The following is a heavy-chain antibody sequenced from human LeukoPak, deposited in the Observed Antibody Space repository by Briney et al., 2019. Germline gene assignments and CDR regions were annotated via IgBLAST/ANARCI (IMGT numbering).Heavy chain of an antibody. J-gene: IGHJ4*02. V-gene: IGHV3-48*01. Sequence: GGSLRLSCAASGFAFSTYSMNWVRQAPGKGLEWVSYISFTSTTTYYADSVKGRFTISRDNAKNTLYLQMNSLRAEDTAVYYCARANYGSGSYFDYWGQGTLVTVSS. D-gene: IGHD3-10*01. CDR1: GFAFSTYS. CDR2: ISFTSTTT. CDR3: ARANYGSGSYFDY.